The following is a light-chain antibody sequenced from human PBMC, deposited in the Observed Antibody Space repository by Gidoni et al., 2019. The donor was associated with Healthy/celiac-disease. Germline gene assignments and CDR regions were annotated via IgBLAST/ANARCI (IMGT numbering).Light chain of an antibody. V-gene: IGLV2-14*01. CDR2: EVS. Sequence: QSALTQPASVSGSPGQAITISCTGTSSDVGGYNYVPWYQQHPGKAPHLMIYEVSNRPSGVSNRFSGSKSGNTASLTISGLQAEDEADYYCSSYTSSSTLVFGGGTKLTVL. CDR1: SSDVGGYNY. J-gene: IGLJ2*01. CDR3: SSYTSSSTLV.